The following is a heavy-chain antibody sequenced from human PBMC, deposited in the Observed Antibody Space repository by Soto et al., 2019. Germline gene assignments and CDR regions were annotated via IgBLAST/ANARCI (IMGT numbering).Heavy chain of an antibody. CDR2: IYYSGST. J-gene: IGHJ4*02. CDR3: ARTRRDGYNSPFDY. V-gene: IGHV4-59*01. CDR1: GGSLNSSY. D-gene: IGHD5-12*01. Sequence: SETLSLTCTISGGSLNSSYWSWIRQPPGKGLEWIGRIYYSGSTNYNPSLKSRVTISVDTSKNQFSLKLSSVTAADTAVYYCARTRRDGYNSPFDYWGQGSLVTVSS.